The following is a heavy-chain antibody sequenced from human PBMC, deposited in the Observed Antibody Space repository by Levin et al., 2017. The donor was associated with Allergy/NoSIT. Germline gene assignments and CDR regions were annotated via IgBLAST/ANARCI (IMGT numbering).Heavy chain of an antibody. D-gene: IGHD5-18*01. Sequence: PSETLSLTCAVSGGSISSGGYSWSWIRQPPGKGLEWIGYIYHSGSTYYNPSLKSRVTISVDRSKNQFSLKLSSVTAADTAVYYCARERRYSYGLREYNWFDPWGQGTLVTVSS. CDR1: GGSISSGGYS. J-gene: IGHJ5*02. V-gene: IGHV4-30-2*01. CDR3: ARERRYSYGLREYNWFDP. CDR2: IYHSGST.